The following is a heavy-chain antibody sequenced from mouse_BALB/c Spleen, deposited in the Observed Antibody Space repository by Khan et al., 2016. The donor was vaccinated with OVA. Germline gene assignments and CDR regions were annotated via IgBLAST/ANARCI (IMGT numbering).Heavy chain of an antibody. CDR2: ISSSGST. CDR1: GYSITSDYA. J-gene: IGHJ4*01. Sequence: EVQLQESGPGLVKPSQSLSLTCTVTGYSITSDYAWNWIRQFPENKLEWMGYISSSGSTNYNPALKSRISITRDTSKNQFFLQLNSVTTEDTATYYCARDGSRNNYAMDYWGQGTSVTVSS. CDR3: ARDGSRNNYAMDY. V-gene: IGHV3-2*02. D-gene: IGHD2-3*01.